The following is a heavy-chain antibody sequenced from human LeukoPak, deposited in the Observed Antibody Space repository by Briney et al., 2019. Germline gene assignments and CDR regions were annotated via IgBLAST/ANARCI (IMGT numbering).Heavy chain of an antibody. CDR3: AREGPNYGSGSYYYYYYGMDV. CDR1: GFTFSSYW. CDR2: IKQDGSEK. J-gene: IGHJ6*04. V-gene: IGHV3-7*03. D-gene: IGHD3-10*01. Sequence: PGGSLRLSCAASGFTFSSYWMSWVRQAPGEGLEWVANIKQDGSEKYYVDSVKGRFTISRNNAKNSLYLQMNSLRAEDTAVYYCAREGPNYGSGSYYYYYYGMDVWGKGTTVTVSS.